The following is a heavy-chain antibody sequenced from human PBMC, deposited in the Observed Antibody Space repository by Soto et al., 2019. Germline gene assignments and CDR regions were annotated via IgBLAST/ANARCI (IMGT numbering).Heavy chain of an antibody. D-gene: IGHD7-27*01. Sequence: QVQLQESGPGLVKPSQTLSLTCTVSGGSISSGGYYWSWIRQHPGKGLEWIGYIYYSGSTYYNPSLKSRVTISVDTSKNQFSLMLSSVSAADTAVYYCARGLTGEDWYFDLWGRGTLVTVSS. CDR1: GGSISSGGYY. V-gene: IGHV4-31*03. CDR2: IYYSGST. J-gene: IGHJ2*01. CDR3: ARGLTGEDWYFDL.